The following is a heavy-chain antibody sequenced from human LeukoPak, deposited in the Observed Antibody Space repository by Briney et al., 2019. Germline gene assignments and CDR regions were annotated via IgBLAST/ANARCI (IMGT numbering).Heavy chain of an antibody. CDR2: FDPEDGET. CDR1: GYTLTELS. D-gene: IGHD3-22*01. V-gene: IGHV1-24*01. J-gene: IGHJ4*02. CDR3: ATDHYDSSGYYFPFDY. Sequence: GSVKVSCKVSGYTLTELSMHWVRQAPGKGLEWMGGFDPEDGETIYAQKFQGRVTMTEDTSTDTAYMELSSLRSEDTAVYYCATDHYDSSGYYFPFDYWGQGTLVTVSS.